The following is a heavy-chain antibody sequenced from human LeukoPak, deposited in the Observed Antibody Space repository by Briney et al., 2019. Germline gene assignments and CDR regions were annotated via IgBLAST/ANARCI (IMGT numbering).Heavy chain of an antibody. CDR1: GYIFSNYY. Sequence: ASVKVSCKTSGYIFSNYYMHWVRQAPGQGLEWMGMINPRDSSTNYARKFQGRVTMTRDTSTSTVYMELSSLRSEDTAVYYCARGPYGAGPPSPHYYYGMDVWGQGTTVTVSS. CDR3: ARGPYGAGPPSPHYYYGMDV. D-gene: IGHD3-10*01. CDR2: INPRDSST. V-gene: IGHV1-46*01. J-gene: IGHJ6*02.